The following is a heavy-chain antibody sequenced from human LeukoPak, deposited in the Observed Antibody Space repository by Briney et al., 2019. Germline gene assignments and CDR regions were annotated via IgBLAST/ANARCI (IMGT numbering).Heavy chain of an antibody. D-gene: IGHD3-3*01. CDR1: GFTFSSYG. J-gene: IGHJ6*03. CDR2: IRYDGSNK. Sequence: PGGSLRLSCAASGFTFSSYGMHWVRQAPGKGLEWVAFIRYDGSNKYYADSVKGRFTISRDNSKNTLYLQMNSLRAEDTAVYYCAKVYDFWSGYPHYYMDVWGKGTTVTVSS. V-gene: IGHV3-30*02. CDR3: AKVYDFWSGYPHYYMDV.